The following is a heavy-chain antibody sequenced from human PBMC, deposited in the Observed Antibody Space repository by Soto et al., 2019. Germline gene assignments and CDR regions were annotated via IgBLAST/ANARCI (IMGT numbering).Heavy chain of an antibody. CDR3: ARARSYSYASSGKIDY. V-gene: IGHV3-48*01. CDR1: GFTFSSYS. Sequence: GGSLRLSCAASGFTFSSYSMNWVRQASGKGLEWVSYISSSSSTIYYADSVKGRFTISRDNAKNSLYLQMNSLRAEDTAVYYCARARSYSYASSGKIDYWGQGTLVTVS. D-gene: IGHD3-22*01. J-gene: IGHJ4*02. CDR2: ISSSSSTI.